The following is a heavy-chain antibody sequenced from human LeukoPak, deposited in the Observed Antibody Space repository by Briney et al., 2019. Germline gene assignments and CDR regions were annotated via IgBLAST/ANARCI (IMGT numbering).Heavy chain of an antibody. CDR1: GFSFSSTT. J-gene: IGHJ4*02. Sequence: GGFLRLSCAASGFSFSSTTMHWVRQAPGKGLEYVSAISPDGVNTYYSKSVRGRFTISRDNSKNTMYLQMGSLRGEDMAVYYCARDEYGDYIFNYWGQGTQVTVS. D-gene: IGHD4-17*01. V-gene: IGHV3-64*01. CDR2: ISPDGVNT. CDR3: ARDEYGDYIFNY.